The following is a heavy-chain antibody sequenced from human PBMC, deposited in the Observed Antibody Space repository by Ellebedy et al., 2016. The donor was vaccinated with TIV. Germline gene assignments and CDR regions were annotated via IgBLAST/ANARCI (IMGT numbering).Heavy chain of an antibody. Sequence: GESLKISXAASGFTFSYYSMHWVRQAPGKGLEWVAVISHDGSNKYHAESVKGRFTISRDDSKYTLYLQMNTLRTEDTALYFCARGSSSRGYFDSWGQGTLVTVSS. V-gene: IGHV3-30-3*01. D-gene: IGHD6-13*01. CDR2: ISHDGSNK. J-gene: IGHJ4*02. CDR1: GFTFSYYS. CDR3: ARGSSSRGYFDS.